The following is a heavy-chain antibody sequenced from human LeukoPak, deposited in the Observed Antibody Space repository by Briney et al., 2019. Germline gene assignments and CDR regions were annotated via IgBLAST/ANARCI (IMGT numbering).Heavy chain of an antibody. CDR3: TRDRYSLSN. Sequence: SETLSLTCTVSGASIRGYYWSWIRQPPGKGLEWIGYINHSGSTNCHLSLKSRVTISVDTSKNQFSLNLNSVTAADTAVYYCTRDRYSLSNWSPGTLVAVAS. V-gene: IGHV4-59*01. D-gene: IGHD6-13*01. J-gene: IGHJ4*02. CDR2: INHSGST. CDR1: GASIRGYY.